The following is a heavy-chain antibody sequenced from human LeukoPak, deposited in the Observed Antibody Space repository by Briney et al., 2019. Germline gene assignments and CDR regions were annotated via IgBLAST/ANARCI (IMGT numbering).Heavy chain of an antibody. CDR1: GGSISSYY. CDR2: IYYSGST. V-gene: IGHV4-59*08. Sequence: SETLSLTCTVSGGSISSYYWSWIRQPPGKGLGWIGYIYYSGSTNYNPSLKSRVTISVDTSKNQFSLKLSSVTAADTAVYYCASSALGGQVLFDYWGQGTLVTVSS. J-gene: IGHJ4*02. D-gene: IGHD2-15*01. CDR3: ASSALGGQVLFDY.